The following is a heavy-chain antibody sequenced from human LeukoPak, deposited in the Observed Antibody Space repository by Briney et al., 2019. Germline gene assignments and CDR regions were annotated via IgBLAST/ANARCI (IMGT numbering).Heavy chain of an antibody. D-gene: IGHD4-23*01. Sequence: ASVKVSCKASGYTFTSYGISWVRQAPGQGLEWMGWISAYNGNTNYAQKLQGRVTMTTDTSTSTAYMELRSLRSDDTAVYYCASDGKTWTPLGGMDVWGKGTTVTVSS. V-gene: IGHV1-18*04. CDR3: ASDGKTWTPLGGMDV. CDR2: ISAYNGNT. J-gene: IGHJ6*04. CDR1: GYTFTSYG.